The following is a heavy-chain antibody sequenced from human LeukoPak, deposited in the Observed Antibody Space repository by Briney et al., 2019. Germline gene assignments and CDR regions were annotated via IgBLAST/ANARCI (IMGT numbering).Heavy chain of an antibody. CDR3: ARARGYSYGSTEGNYFDY. D-gene: IGHD5-18*01. Sequence: SGGSLRLSCAASGFTFSSYGMHWVRQAPGKGLEWVAVIWYDGSNKYYADSVKGRFTISRDNSKNTLYLQMNSLRAEDTAVYYCARARGYSYGSTEGNYFDYWGQGTLVTVSS. J-gene: IGHJ4*02. CDR1: GFTFSSYG. V-gene: IGHV3-33*01. CDR2: IWYDGSNK.